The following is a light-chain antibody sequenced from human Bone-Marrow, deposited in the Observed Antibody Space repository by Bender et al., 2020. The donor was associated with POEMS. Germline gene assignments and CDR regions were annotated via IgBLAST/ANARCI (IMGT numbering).Light chain of an antibody. CDR1: SSDVGGYNY. Sequence: QSALTQPASVSGSPGQSITISCTGTSSDVGGYNYVSWYQQHPGKAPKLMIYDVTNRPSGVSSRFSGSKSGNPASLTISGLQAVDEADYYCCSYAGSSVWVFGGGTKLTVL. CDR3: CSYAGSSVWV. V-gene: IGLV2-14*01. CDR2: DVT. J-gene: IGLJ3*02.